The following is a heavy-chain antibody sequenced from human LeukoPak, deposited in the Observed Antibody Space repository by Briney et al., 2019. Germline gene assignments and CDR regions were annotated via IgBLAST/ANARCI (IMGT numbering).Heavy chain of an antibody. CDR1: GFTFSSYA. D-gene: IGHD3-16*01. CDR3: VVDLYGSSDY. Sequence: RGSLRLSCAASGFTFSSYAMNWVRQAPGKGLEWVSVISGSGETTYYVDSVKGRASISRDSSKNTLFLQMNSLRAEDTAVYYCVVDLYGSSDYWGQGTLVTVSS. CDR2: ISGSGETT. J-gene: IGHJ4*02. V-gene: IGHV3-23*01.